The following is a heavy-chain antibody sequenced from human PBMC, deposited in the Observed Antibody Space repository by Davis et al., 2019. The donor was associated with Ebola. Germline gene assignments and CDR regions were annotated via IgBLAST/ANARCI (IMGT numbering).Heavy chain of an antibody. CDR1: GFTFSSYS. CDR2: ISSSSSYI. Sequence: GESLKISCAASGFTFSSYSMNWVRQAPGKGLEWVSSISSSSSYIYYADSVKGRFTISRDNAKNSLYLQMNSLRAGDTAVYYCARDLAAAPYGMDVWGKGTTVTVSS. D-gene: IGHD6-13*01. J-gene: IGHJ6*04. CDR3: ARDLAAAPYGMDV. V-gene: IGHV3-21*01.